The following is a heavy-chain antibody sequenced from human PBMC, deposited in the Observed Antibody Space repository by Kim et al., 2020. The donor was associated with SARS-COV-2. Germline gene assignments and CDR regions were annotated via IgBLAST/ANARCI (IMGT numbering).Heavy chain of an antibody. CDR3: AWPGNYYYGMDV. CDR1: GGSISSSSYY. CDR2: IYYSGST. J-gene: IGHJ6*02. Sequence: SETLSLTCTVSGGSISSSSYYWGWIRQPPGKGLEWIGSIYYSGSTYYNPSLKSRVTISVDTSKDQFSLKLSSVTAADTAVYYCAWPGNYYYGMDVWGQGT. V-gene: IGHV4-39*01. D-gene: IGHD1-26*01.